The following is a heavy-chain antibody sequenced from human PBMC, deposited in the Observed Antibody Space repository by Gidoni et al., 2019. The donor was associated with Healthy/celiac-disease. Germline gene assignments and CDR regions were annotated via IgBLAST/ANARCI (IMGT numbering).Heavy chain of an antibody. CDR2: INHSGST. J-gene: IGHJ5*02. D-gene: IGHD3-10*01. CDR1: GGSFSGYS. Sequence: QVQLQQWGAGLLKPSETLSLTCAVYGGSFSGYSWRWIRQPPGKGLEWIGEINHSGSTNYNPSLKSRVTISVDTSKNQFSLKLSSVTAADTAVYYCARGTLLWFGELLYVGWFDPWGQGTLVTVSS. V-gene: IGHV4-34*01. CDR3: ARGTLLWFGELLYVGWFDP.